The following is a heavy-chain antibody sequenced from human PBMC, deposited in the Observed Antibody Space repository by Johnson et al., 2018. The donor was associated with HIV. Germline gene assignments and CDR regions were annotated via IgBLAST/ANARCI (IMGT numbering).Heavy chain of an antibody. V-gene: IGHV3-30*04. Sequence: QVQLVESGGGVVRPGRSLRLSCAACEFTFSSYAMHWVRQAPGKGLEWVAVISYDGSNKYYADSVKGRFTISRDNSKNTLYLQMNSLRAEDTALYYCARRAFEWELPGGAFDIWGQGTMVTVSS. CDR3: ARRAFEWELPGGAFDI. CDR2: ISYDGSNK. D-gene: IGHD1-26*01. J-gene: IGHJ3*02. CDR1: EFTFSSYA.